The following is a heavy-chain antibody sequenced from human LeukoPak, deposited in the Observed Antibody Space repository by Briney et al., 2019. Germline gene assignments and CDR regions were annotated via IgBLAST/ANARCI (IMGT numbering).Heavy chain of an antibody. Sequence: ASVKVSCKASGYTFISYGISWVRQAPGQGLEWMGWISAYNGNTNYAQKLQGRVTMTTDTSTSTAYMELRSLRSDDTAVYYCARFTTRWFGELLYYYYGMDVWGKGTTVTVSS. CDR3: ARFTTRWFGELLYYYYGMDV. D-gene: IGHD3-10*01. J-gene: IGHJ6*04. CDR1: GYTFISYG. CDR2: ISAYNGNT. V-gene: IGHV1-18*04.